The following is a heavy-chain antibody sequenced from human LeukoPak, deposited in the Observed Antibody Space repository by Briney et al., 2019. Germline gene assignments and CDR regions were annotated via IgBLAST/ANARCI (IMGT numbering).Heavy chain of an antibody. J-gene: IGHJ5*02. CDR2: INPNSGGT. CDR3: ARAGGRSWFDP. Sequence: ASVKVSCKASGYTFTGKYMYWVRQAPGQGLEWMGWINPNSGGTNYAQKFQGRVTMTRDTSISTAYMEVSRLRYDDTAVYYCARAGGRSWFDPWGQGTPVTVSS. CDR1: GYTFTGKY. V-gene: IGHV1-2*02.